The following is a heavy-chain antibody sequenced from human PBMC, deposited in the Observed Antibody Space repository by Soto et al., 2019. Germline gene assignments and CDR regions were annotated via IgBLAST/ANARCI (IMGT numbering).Heavy chain of an antibody. CDR3: TSDNKGLADY. CDR1: GYTSTNYA. J-gene: IGHJ4*02. Sequence: GASVKVSCKASGYTSTNYAVHCVRQAPVQGLQWIGWINVGNGNTKSSQKFQGRVTFSRDTSASTAYMEVSSLTSEDTAVYYCTSDNKGLADYWGQGTLVTVSS. V-gene: IGHV1-3*01. CDR2: INVGNGNT.